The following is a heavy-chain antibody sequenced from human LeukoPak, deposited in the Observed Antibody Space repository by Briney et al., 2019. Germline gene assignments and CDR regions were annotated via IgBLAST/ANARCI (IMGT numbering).Heavy chain of an antibody. V-gene: IGHV3-9*01. J-gene: IGHJ4*02. CDR1: GFTFDDYA. Sequence: GGSLRLSCAASGFTFDDYAMHWVRQAPGKGLEWVSGISWNSGSIGYADSVKGRFTISRDNAKNSLYLQMNSLRAEDTALYYCAKDPSGGADYYFDYWGQGTLVTVSS. CDR3: AKDPSGGADYYFDY. D-gene: IGHD3-10*01. CDR2: ISWNSGSI.